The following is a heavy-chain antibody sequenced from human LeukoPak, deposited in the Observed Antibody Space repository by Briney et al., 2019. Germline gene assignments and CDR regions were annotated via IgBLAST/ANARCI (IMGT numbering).Heavy chain of an antibody. Sequence: ASVKVSCMASGYTFTGYYMHWGRQAPGQGLEWMGWINPNSGGTNYAQKFQGWVTMTRDTSISTAYMELSRLRSDDTAVYYCARDYYGSGSTFDYWGQGTLVTVSS. V-gene: IGHV1-2*04. D-gene: IGHD3-10*01. J-gene: IGHJ4*02. CDR1: GYTFTGYY. CDR2: INPNSGGT. CDR3: ARDYYGSGSTFDY.